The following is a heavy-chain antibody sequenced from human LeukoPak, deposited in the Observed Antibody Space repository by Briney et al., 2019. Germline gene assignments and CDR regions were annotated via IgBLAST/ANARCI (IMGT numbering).Heavy chain of an antibody. V-gene: IGHV4-4*07. CDR2: IYTSGST. CDR3: ARDLPTTTVTTLDAFDI. Sequence: PSETLSRTCTVSGGSISSYYWSWIRQPAGKGLEWIGRIYTSGSTNYNPSLKSRVTMSVDTSKNQFSLKLSSVTAADTAVYYCARDLPTTTVTTLDAFDIWGQGTMVTVSS. CDR1: GGSISSYY. J-gene: IGHJ3*02. D-gene: IGHD4-17*01.